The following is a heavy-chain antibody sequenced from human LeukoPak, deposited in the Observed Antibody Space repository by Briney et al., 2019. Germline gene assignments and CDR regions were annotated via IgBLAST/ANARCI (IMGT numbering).Heavy chain of an antibody. CDR2: ISWNSGSI. J-gene: IGHJ4*02. V-gene: IGHV3-9*01. Sequence: PGRSLRLSCAASGFTFDDYAMHWVRQAPGKGLEWVSGISWNSGSIGYADSVKGRFTISRDNAKNSLYLQMNSLRAEDTALYYCAKESHDSSSFDYWGQGTLVTVSP. CDR3: AKESHDSSSFDY. CDR1: GFTFDDYA. D-gene: IGHD3-22*01.